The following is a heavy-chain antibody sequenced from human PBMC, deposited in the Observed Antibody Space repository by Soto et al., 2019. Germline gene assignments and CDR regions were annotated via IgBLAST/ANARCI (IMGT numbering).Heavy chain of an antibody. J-gene: IGHJ2*01. CDR3: ARDRRGVVTPAGGYFDL. Sequence: QVQLVQSGAEEKKPGASVKVSCKASGYTFTSYAMHWVRQAPGQRLEWMGWINAGNGNTKYSQKFQGRVTITRDTSASTAYMELSSLRSEDTAVYYCARDRRGVVTPAGGYFDLWGRGTLVTVSS. D-gene: IGHD2-21*02. V-gene: IGHV1-3*05. CDR2: INAGNGNT. CDR1: GYTFTSYA.